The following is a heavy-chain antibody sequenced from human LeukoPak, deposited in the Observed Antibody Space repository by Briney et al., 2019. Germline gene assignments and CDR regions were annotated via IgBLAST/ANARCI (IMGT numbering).Heavy chain of an antibody. J-gene: IGHJ6*02. D-gene: IGHD3/OR15-3a*01. CDR3: AKFGRQYYYYYGMDV. CDR1: GFTFSSYA. Sequence: PGGSLRLSCAASGFTFSSYAISWVRQAPGKGLEWVSAISGSGGSTYYADSVKGRLTISRDNSKNTLYLQMNSLRAEDTAVYYCAKFGRQYYYYYGMDVWGQGTTVTVSS. CDR2: ISGSGGST. V-gene: IGHV3-23*01.